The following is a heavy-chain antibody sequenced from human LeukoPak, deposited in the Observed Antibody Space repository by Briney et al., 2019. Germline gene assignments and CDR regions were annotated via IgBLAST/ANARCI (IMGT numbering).Heavy chain of an antibody. CDR2: VTSTNKI. CDR3: ARAQSLFWEFDGFDI. Sequence: KPGGSLRLSCVASGFTFSSHSINWVRQAPGKGLEWIATVTSTNKIHYADSVKGRFTISRDNAENSVYLQVNSLRDEDTAVYSCARAQSLFWEFDGFDIWGRGTKVTVSS. J-gene: IGHJ3*02. CDR1: GFTFSSHS. V-gene: IGHV3-69-1*01. D-gene: IGHD3-3*01.